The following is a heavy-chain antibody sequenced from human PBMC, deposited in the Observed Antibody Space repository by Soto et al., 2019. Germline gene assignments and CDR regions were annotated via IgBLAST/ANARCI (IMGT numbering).Heavy chain of an antibody. CDR3: ARDRGSGGHFDY. J-gene: IGHJ4*02. D-gene: IGHD2-15*01. CDR1: SYTFTSYG. Sequence: ASVKVSCKASSYTFTSYGISWVRQAPGQGLEWMGWISAYNGNTNSAQKLQGRVTLTTDTSTSTAYMELRSLRSDDTAVYYCARDRGSGGHFDYWGQGTLVTVSS. V-gene: IGHV1-18*01. CDR2: ISAYNGNT.